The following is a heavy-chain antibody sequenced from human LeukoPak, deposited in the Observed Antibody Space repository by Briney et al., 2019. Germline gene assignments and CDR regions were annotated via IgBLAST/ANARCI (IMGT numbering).Heavy chain of an antibody. Sequence: GGSLRLFCAASGFTFSDYYMSWIRQAPGKGLEWVSYISSSGSTIYYADSVKGRFTISRDNAKNSLYLQMNSLRAEDTAVYYCASRSPGDSSGWYAPLDWGQGTLVTVSS. CDR3: ASRSPGDSSGWYAPLD. CDR1: GFTFSDYY. CDR2: ISSSGSTI. V-gene: IGHV3-11*04. J-gene: IGHJ4*02. D-gene: IGHD6-19*01.